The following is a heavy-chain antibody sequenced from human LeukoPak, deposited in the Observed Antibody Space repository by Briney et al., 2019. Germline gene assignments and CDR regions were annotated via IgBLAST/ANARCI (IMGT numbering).Heavy chain of an antibody. V-gene: IGHV3-64D*08. CDR2: ITSDGGST. CDR3: VKPSGSAGYGYYFDY. CDR1: AFTFSSYA. J-gene: IGHJ4*02. Sequence: PGGSLRLSCSASAFTFSSYALHWVRQAPGKGLEYVSAITSDGGSTYYADSVKGRFTISRDNSKNTLYLQMRSLRVEDTALYYFVKPSGSAGYGYYFDYWGQGTLVTVSS. D-gene: IGHD5-12*01.